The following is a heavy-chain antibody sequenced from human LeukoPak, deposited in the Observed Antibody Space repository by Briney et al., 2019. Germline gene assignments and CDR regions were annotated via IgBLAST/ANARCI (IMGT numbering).Heavy chain of an antibody. CDR2: ISSSSSYI. V-gene: IGHV3-21*01. CDR1: GFTFSSYA. Sequence: GGSLRLSCAASGFTFSSYAMSGVRQAPGKGLEWGSAISSSSSYIYYADSVKGRFTISRDNAKNSLYLQMNSLRAADTAVYYCARQDYAGNSGLDYWGQGTLVTVSS. D-gene: IGHD4-23*01. CDR3: ARQDYAGNSGLDY. J-gene: IGHJ4*02.